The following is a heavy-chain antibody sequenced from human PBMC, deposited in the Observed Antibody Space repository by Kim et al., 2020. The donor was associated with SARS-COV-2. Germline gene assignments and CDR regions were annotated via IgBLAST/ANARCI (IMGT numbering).Heavy chain of an antibody. CDR2: IIPIFGTA. J-gene: IGHJ6*02. CDR1: GGTFSSYA. Sequence: SVKVSCKASGGTFSSYAISWVRQAPGQGLEWMGGIIPIFGTANYAQKFQGRVTITADESTSTAYMELSSLRSEDTAVYYCARVGYYGSGSQGKTVAKYYYYGMDVWGQGTTVTVSS. CDR3: ARVGYYGSGSQGKTVAKYYYYGMDV. V-gene: IGHV1-69*13. D-gene: IGHD3-10*01.